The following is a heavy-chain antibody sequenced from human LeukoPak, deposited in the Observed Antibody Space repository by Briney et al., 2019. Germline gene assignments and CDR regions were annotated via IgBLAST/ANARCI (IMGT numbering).Heavy chain of an antibody. V-gene: IGHV3-30*02. J-gene: IGHJ3*02. Sequence: GGSLRLSCAASGFTFRNYGMHWVRQAPGKGLDWVAFIRSDGTNKYYADSVKGRFTISRDNSKNTLFLQMNSLTAEDTAIYSCARPRLEYCSGGSCFDAFDIWGQGTMVTVSS. D-gene: IGHD2-15*01. CDR3: ARPRLEYCSGGSCFDAFDI. CDR2: IRSDGTNK. CDR1: GFTFRNYG.